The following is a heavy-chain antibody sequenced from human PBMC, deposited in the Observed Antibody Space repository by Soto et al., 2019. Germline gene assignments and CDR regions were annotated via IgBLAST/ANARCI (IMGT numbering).Heavy chain of an antibody. CDR3: ARAGITGTHYC. Sequence: QVQLQQWGAGLLKPSETLSLTCAVYGGSFSGYYWSWIRQPPGKGLEWIGEINHSGRTNYNPSLKSRVTISVDTSKNQFSLKLSSVTAADTAVYYCARAGITGTHYCWGQGTLVTVSS. V-gene: IGHV4-34*01. D-gene: IGHD1-20*01. J-gene: IGHJ4*02. CDR1: GGSFSGYY. CDR2: INHSGRT.